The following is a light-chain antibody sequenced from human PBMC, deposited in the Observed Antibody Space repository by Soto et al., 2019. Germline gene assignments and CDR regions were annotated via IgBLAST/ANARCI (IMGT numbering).Light chain of an antibody. J-gene: IGKJ1*01. CDR1: QAVNTR. Sequence: EIVLTQSPATLSSFPGDRVTLSCRASQAVNTRLAWYQHKPSQAPRLLIYLASNRAAGVPARFSGSGSGTDFTLTISNVEPEDSAVYYCHQRQSWPRTFGQGTKVNIK. CDR2: LAS. CDR3: HQRQSWPRT. V-gene: IGKV3-11*01.